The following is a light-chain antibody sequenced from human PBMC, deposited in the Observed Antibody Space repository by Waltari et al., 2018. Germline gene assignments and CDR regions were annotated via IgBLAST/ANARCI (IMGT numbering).Light chain of an antibody. Sequence: QSVLTQPPSVSGAPGLRVTIACTGSSSNIGAGFDVHWFQPLPGRAPTLRIDGNAKRPSGVSDRFSGSKSDTSASLTITGLQTEDEADYYCQSYDSSLSGLLFGGGTKLTVL. J-gene: IGLJ2*01. CDR1: SSNIGAGFD. CDR2: GNA. CDR3: QSYDSSLSGLL. V-gene: IGLV1-40*01.